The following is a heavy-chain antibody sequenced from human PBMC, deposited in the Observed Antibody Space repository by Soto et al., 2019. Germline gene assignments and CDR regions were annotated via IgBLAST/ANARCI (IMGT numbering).Heavy chain of an antibody. CDR3: AKDLYYYDFSLDDS. CDR1: GFTFSSYA. V-gene: IGHV3-30*04. D-gene: IGHD3-16*01. J-gene: IGHJ5*02. CDR2: VSYDGSIE. Sequence: PGGSLRLSCTGSGFTFSSYAMHWVRLAPGKGLECVSVVSYDGSIENYADSVRGRFTISRDNSKNTVFLQMNSLRVEDTAVYYCAKDLYYYDFSLDDSWGQGTLVTVSS.